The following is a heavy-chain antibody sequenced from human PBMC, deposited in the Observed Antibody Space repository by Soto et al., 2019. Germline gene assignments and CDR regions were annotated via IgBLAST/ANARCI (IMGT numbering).Heavy chain of an antibody. V-gene: IGHV3-21*01. CDR3: ARTTLGNYGMDG. J-gene: IGHJ6*02. D-gene: IGHD4-17*01. Sequence: GESLKISCVASGFTFSSYTLNWVRQAPGKGLEWVSSISGSSSSAYYADSLKGRFTISRDNAKNSLYLQMNSLRAEDTAVYYCARTTLGNYGMDGWGQGTTVSGSS. CDR1: GFTFSSYT. CDR2: ISGSSSSA.